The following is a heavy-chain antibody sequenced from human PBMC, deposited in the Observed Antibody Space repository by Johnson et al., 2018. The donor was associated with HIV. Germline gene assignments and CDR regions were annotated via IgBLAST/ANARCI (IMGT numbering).Heavy chain of an antibody. CDR3: ARDRGYWDAFDI. J-gene: IGHJ3*02. V-gene: IGHV3-66*01. CDR2: IYSGGST. Sequence: VQLVESGGGLVQPGGSLRLSCTASGFTFSDYYMSWIRQAPGKGLEWVSVIYSGGSTYYADSVKGRFTISRDNSKNTLYLQMNSLRAEDTAVYYCARDRGYWDAFDIWGQGTMVIVSS. D-gene: IGHD3-22*01. CDR1: GFTFSDYY.